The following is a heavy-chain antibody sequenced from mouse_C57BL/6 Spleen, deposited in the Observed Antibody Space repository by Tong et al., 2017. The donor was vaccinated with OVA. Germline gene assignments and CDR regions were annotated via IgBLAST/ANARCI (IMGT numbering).Heavy chain of an antibody. V-gene: IGHV1-7*01. J-gene: IGHJ4*01. CDR2: INPSSGYT. CDR3: ARQELFYAMDY. CDR1: GYTFTSYW. Sequence: VQLQESGAELAKPGASVKLSCKASGYTFTSYWMHWVKQRPGQGLEWIGYINPSSGYTKYNQKFKDKATLTADKSSSTAYMQLSSLTSEDSAVYFCARQELFYAMDYWGQGTSVTVSS.